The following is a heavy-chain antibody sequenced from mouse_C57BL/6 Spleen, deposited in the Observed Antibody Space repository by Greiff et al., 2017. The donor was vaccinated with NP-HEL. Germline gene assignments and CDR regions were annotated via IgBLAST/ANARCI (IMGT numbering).Heavy chain of an antibody. CDR1: GYTFTSYW. V-gene: IGHV1-50*01. Sequence: VQLQQPGAELVKPGASVKLSCKASGYTFTSYWMQWVKQRPGQGLEWIGEIDPSDSYTNYNQKFKGKATLTVDTSSSTAYMQLSSLTSEDSAVYYCARGGDGWCAYWGQGTLVTVSA. D-gene: IGHD3-3*01. CDR2: IDPSDSYT. J-gene: IGHJ3*01. CDR3: ARGGDGWCAY.